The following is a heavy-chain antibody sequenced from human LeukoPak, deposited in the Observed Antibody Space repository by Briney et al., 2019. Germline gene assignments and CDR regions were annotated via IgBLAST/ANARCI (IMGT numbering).Heavy chain of an antibody. V-gene: IGHV1-2*02. D-gene: IGHD5-12*01. Sequence: ASVKVSFKASGYTFLGYYLHWVRPAPGQGLEWMAWIDPYTGNTHYAQKFQGRITVTRDTSVSTTYMELSWLTSDDTARYYCAREYSASEHWGQGTLVTVSS. CDR3: AREYSASEH. CDR1: GYTFLGYY. CDR2: IDPYTGNT. J-gene: IGHJ4*02.